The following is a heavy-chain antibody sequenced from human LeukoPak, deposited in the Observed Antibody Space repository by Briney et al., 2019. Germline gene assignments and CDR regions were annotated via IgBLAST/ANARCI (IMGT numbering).Heavy chain of an antibody. V-gene: IGHV1-2*02. CDR3: ARDLATSANWELDY. Sequence: ASVKVSCKSSVYTFTCYFIHWVRQPPGQGLEWMGRINSKSGVTTYALSFQGRVTMTRDTSINTAYMELSSLRSDDTAVYYCARDLATSANWELDYWGQGTLITVSS. J-gene: IGHJ4*02. CDR2: INSKSGVT. CDR1: VYTFTCYF. D-gene: IGHD6-25*01.